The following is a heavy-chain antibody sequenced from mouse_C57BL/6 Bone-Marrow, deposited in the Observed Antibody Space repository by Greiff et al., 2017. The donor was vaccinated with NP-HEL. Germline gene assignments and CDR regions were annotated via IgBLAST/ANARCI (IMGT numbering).Heavy chain of an antibody. CDR3: AREGQGYYYAMDY. Sequence: VMLVESGAELVKPGASVKISCKASGYAFSSYWMNWVKQRPGKGLEWIGQIYPGDGDTNYNGKFKGKATLTADKSSSTAYMQLSSLTSEDSAVYFCAREGQGYYYAMDYWGQGTSVTVSS. CDR2: IYPGDGDT. J-gene: IGHJ4*01. V-gene: IGHV1-80*01. D-gene: IGHD3-3*01. CDR1: GYAFSSYW.